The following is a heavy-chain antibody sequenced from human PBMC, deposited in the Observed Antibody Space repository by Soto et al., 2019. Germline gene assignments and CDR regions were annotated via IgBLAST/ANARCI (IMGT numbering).Heavy chain of an antibody. J-gene: IGHJ4*02. D-gene: IGHD2-15*01. CDR1: GYRFTTYW. CDR2: VYPADSDT. Sequence: PGESLKISCKGSGYRFTTYWIAWVRQMPGKGLEWMGSVYPADSDTRYSPSFQGQATISADKSISTAYLQWSSLKASGTSIYYCARLRDCSGGSCSLEPFDYWGQGTLVTVSS. V-gene: IGHV5-51*01. CDR3: ARLRDCSGGSCSLEPFDY.